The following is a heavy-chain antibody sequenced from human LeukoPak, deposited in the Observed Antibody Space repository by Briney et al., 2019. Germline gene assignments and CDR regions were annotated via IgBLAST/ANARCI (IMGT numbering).Heavy chain of an antibody. CDR1: GFTFSSYS. V-gene: IGHV3-21*01. CDR3: AIRGHSNAFDY. CDR2: ISSSSDYI. J-gene: IGHJ4*02. D-gene: IGHD5-18*01. Sequence: PGGSLRLSCAASGFTFSSYSMIWVRQAPGKGLEWVSSISSSSDYIYYADSVKGRFAISRDSAKNSLYLQLNSLRAEDTAVYYCAIRGHSNAFDYWGQGTLVTVSS.